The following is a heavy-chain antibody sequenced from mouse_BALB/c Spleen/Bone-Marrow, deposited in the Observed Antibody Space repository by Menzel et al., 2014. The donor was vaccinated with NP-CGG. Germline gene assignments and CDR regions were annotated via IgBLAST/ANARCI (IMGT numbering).Heavy chain of an antibody. J-gene: IGHJ2*01. D-gene: IGHD2-4*01. CDR2: ISSGGSA. CDR1: GFTFSNFA. CDR3: AGGYDYDFDY. V-gene: IGHV5-6-5*01. Sequence: EVQGVESGGGIVKPGGSLKLSCAASGFTFSNFAMSWVRQTPDKRLEWVASISSGGSAYYPDSVKGRLSISRDNARDILFLQMSSLRSEDTAMYYCAGGYDYDFDYWGQGTTLTVSS.